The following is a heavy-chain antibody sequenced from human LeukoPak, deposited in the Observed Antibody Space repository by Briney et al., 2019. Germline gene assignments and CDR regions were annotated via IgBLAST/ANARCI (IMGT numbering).Heavy chain of an antibody. V-gene: IGHV3-21*01. CDR3: ARDGYCSSTSCYNFDY. J-gene: IGHJ4*02. D-gene: IGHD2-2*03. CDR1: GFTFSSYS. Sequence: PGGSLRLSCAASGFTFSSYSMNWVRQAPGKGLEWVSSISSSSSYIYYADSVKGRFTISRDNAKNSLYLQMNSLRDEDTAVYYCARDGYCSSTSCYNFDYWGQGTLVTVSS. CDR2: ISSSSSYI.